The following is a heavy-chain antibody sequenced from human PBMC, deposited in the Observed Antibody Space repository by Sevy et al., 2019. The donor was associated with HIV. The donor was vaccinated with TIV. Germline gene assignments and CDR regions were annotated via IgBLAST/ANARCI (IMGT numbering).Heavy chain of an antibody. CDR2: IYNNIGST. J-gene: IGHJ4*02. CDR1: DDSINSYY. Sequence: GSLRLSCSVSDDSINSYYWSWIRQPPGKGLEWIGYIYNNIGSTSYNPSLTSRVTISVDTSKNQFSLKLTSVTAADTAVYYCARGAVVIGTTATPVLDFWGLGSLVTVSS. CDR3: ARGAVVIGTTATPVLDF. D-gene: IGHD2-2*01. V-gene: IGHV4-59*08.